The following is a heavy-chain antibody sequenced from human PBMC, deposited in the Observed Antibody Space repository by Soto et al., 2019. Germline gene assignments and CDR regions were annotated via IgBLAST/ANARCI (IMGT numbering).Heavy chain of an antibody. J-gene: IGHJ3*02. CDR3: ARDVDNRSSTPYDAFDI. CDR2: INAGNGNT. D-gene: IGHD5-12*01. CDR1: GYTFTSYA. V-gene: IGHV1-3*01. Sequence: ASVKVSCKASGYTFTSYAMHWVRQAPGQRLEWMGWINAGNGNTKYSQKFQGRVTITRDTSASTAYMELSSLRSEDTAVYYCARDVDNRSSTPYDAFDIWGQGTMVTVSS.